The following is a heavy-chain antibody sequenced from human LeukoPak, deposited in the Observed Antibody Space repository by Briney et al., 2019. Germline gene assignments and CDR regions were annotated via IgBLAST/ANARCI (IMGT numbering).Heavy chain of an antibody. D-gene: IGHD6-13*01. CDR2: ISGSSSST. V-gene: IGHV3-23*01. CDR3: AKDFRGYTSSTSFDY. Sequence: GGSLRLSCAASGFTFSSYVMSWVRQAPGKGLEWVSGISGSSSSTYYADSVKGRFTISRDASKNTLYLQMNSLRAEDTAVYYCAKDFRGYTSSTSFDYWGREPWSPSPQ. CDR1: GFTFSSYV. J-gene: IGHJ4*02.